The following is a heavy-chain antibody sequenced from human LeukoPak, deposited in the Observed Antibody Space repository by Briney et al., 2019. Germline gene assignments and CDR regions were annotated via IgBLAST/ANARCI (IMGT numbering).Heavy chain of an antibody. J-gene: IGHJ5*02. Sequence: SETLSLTCTVSGGSISSGGYYWSWIRQHPGKGLEWIGYIYYSGSTYYNPSLKSRVTISVDTSKNQFSLKLSSVTAADTAVYYCARDAITGAADNNWFDPWGQGTLVTVSS. D-gene: IGHD1-20*01. CDR2: IYYSGST. CDR1: GGSISSGGYY. V-gene: IGHV4-31*03. CDR3: ARDAITGAADNNWFDP.